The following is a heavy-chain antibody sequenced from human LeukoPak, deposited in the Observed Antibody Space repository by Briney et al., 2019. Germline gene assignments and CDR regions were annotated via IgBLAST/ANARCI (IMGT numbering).Heavy chain of an antibody. CDR3: ARYSWNDGRSDAFDI. D-gene: IGHD1-20*01. CDR1: GGSISSGDYY. Sequence: SQTLSLTCTVSGGSISSGDYYWSWIRQPPGKGLEWIGYIYYSGSTYYNPSLKSRVTISVDTSKNQFSLKLSSVTAADTAVYYCARYSWNDGRSDAFDIWGQGTMVTVSS. CDR2: IYYSGST. V-gene: IGHV4-30-4*01. J-gene: IGHJ3*02.